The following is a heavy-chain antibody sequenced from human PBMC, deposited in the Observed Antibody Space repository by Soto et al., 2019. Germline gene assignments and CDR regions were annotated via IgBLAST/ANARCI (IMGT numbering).Heavy chain of an antibody. V-gene: IGHV3-53*01. CDR1: GFTVSSNY. D-gene: IGHD2-2*01. CDR3: ASSSPGAGYCSSTSCLGLLDY. CDR2: IYSGGST. J-gene: IGHJ4*02. Sequence: AGGSLRLSCAASGFTVSSNYMSWVRQAPGKGLEWVSVIYSGGSTYYADSVKGRFTISRDNSKNTLYLQMNSLRAEDTAVYYCASSSPGAGYCSSTSCLGLLDYWGQGTLVTVSS.